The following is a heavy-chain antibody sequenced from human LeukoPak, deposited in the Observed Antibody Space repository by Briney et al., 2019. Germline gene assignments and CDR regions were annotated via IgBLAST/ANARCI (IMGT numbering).Heavy chain of an antibody. CDR3: TKDHDSTGLYQDRDY. V-gene: IGHV3-23*01. D-gene: IGHD6-19*01. CDR1: GFTFSRYA. Sequence: PGGSLRLSCAASGFTFSRYAMNWVRQAPGKGLEWVSTISTSGNTHYADSVKGRFTISRDNSKDTLYLQMNSLRDKDTAIYYCTKDHDSTGLYQDRDYWGQGTLVTISS. J-gene: IGHJ4*02. CDR2: ISTSGNT.